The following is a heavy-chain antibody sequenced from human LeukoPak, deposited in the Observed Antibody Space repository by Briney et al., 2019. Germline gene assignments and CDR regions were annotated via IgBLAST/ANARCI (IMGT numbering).Heavy chain of an antibody. V-gene: IGHV5-51*01. Sequence: GESLEISWQGSGYRFTSYWLAWVRQLPGKGLEWMGIIYPGDSDTRYRPSFQGQVTVSAHKSISTAYLQWSSLKASDTAMYYCARRDYYDSSGYYGHFDYWGQGTLVTVSS. CDR2: IYPGDSDT. CDR1: GYRFTSYW. CDR3: ARRDYYDSSGYYGHFDY. J-gene: IGHJ4*02. D-gene: IGHD3-22*01.